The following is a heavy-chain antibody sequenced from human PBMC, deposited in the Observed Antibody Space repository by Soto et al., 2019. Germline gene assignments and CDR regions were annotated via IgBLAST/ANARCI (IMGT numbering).Heavy chain of an antibody. D-gene: IGHD6-13*01. J-gene: IGHJ6*02. Sequence: QVQLVQSGAEVKKPGASVKVSCKASGFTFSAYYIYWVRQAPGQGLEWIGWINPNSGGTNKAQKFQGRVTMTRDTSTSTVYMELSALIPDDTAVYYCARSLLDEYSSSWRSAYYGMDVWGQGTTVTVSS. CDR2: INPNSGGT. CDR3: ARSLLDEYSSSWRSAYYGMDV. CDR1: GFTFSAYY. V-gene: IGHV1-2*02.